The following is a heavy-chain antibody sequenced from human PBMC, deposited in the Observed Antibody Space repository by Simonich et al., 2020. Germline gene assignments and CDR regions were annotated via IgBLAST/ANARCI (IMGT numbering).Heavy chain of an antibody. D-gene: IGHD6-13*01. CDR2: ISGSGGST. CDR3: AKEKGQAAAAYLIDY. V-gene: IGHV3-23*01. J-gene: IGHJ4*02. CDR1: GFTFSSYA. Sequence: EVQLLESGGGLVQPGGSLRLSCAASGFTFSSYAMSWVRQAPGKGGEGVPTISGSGGSTYYAGSVKGRFTISRDNSKNTLYLQMNSLRAEDTAVYYCAKEKGQAAAAYLIDYWGQGTLVTVSS.